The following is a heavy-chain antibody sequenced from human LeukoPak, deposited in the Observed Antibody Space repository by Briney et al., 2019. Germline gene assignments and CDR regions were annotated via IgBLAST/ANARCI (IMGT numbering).Heavy chain of an antibody. CDR2: IKQDGNAI. D-gene: IGHD3-22*01. CDR3: ARFSTLGMKVVVIITDAFDV. Sequence: GGSLRLSCVASGFTFRSYWMSWVRQAPGKGLEWVANIKQDGNAIYYLDSVKGRFTISRDNAKSSLFLQMNSLRVEDTAVYYRARFSTLGMKVVVIITDAFDVWGQGTTVTVSS. J-gene: IGHJ3*01. CDR1: GFTFRSYW. V-gene: IGHV3-7*01.